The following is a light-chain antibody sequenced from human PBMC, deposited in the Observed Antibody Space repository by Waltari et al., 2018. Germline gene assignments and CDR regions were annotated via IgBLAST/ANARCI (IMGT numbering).Light chain of an antibody. CDR1: QNINTY. J-gene: IGKJ2*01. Sequence: DIQMTQSPSTLSATVGDRVTITCRATQNINTYLAWYHPKPGKAPKLLIYGGSTLESGVPLRFSGSGSGTEFTLTISSLQPDDFATYYCQRYNSYSNTFGQGTKLEIK. V-gene: IGKV1-5*01. CDR2: GGS. CDR3: QRYNSYSNT.